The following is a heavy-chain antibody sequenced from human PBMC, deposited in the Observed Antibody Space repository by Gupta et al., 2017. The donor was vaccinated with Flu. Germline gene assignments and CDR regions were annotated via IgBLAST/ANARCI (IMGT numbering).Heavy chain of an antibody. J-gene: IGHJ6*03. V-gene: IGHV1-18*01. CDR2: ISAYNGDT. Sequence: VRQAPGQGLEWMGWISAYNGDTSAAQKFRGRLTMTTDTSTSTAYMELRTLRSDDTAVYCCARVQLVGLDYYYYYMDVWGEGTTVTVSS. CDR3: ARVQLVGLDYYYYYMDV. D-gene: IGHD6-6*01.